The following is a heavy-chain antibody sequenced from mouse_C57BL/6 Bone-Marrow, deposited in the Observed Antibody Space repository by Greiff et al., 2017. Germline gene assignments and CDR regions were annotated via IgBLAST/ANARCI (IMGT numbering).Heavy chain of an antibody. CDR1: GFNIKDDY. D-gene: IGHD1-1*01. CDR2: IYPENGDT. CDR3: TPYYGSRGY. V-gene: IGHV14-4*01. Sequence: EVQLQQSGAELVRPGASVKLSCTASGFNIKDDYMHWVKQRPEQGLEWIGWIYPENGDTEFASKFQGKATITADTSSNTAYLQLSSLTSEDTAVYYCTPYYGSRGYWGQGTTLTVSS. J-gene: IGHJ2*01.